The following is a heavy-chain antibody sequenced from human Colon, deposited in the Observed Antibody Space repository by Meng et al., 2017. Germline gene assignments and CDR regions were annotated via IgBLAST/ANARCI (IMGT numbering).Heavy chain of an antibody. J-gene: IGHJ4*02. V-gene: IGHV4-4*02. CDR1: TGSSSRSQW. Sequence: AHLTGAGRGMGTPSVTAYSAVALSTGSSSRSQWGSWIRQPPGKGLEWIGEIYHIGSTNYNPSLKSRVTISADKSKNQFSLKLSSVTAADRAVHYCARNSAAGVDYWCQGTLVTVSS. CDR2: IYHIGST. CDR3: ARNSAAGVDY. D-gene: IGHD6-13*01.